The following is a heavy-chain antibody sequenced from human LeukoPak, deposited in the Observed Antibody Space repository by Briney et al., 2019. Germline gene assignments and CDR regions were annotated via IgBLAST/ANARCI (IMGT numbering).Heavy chain of an antibody. Sequence: GASVKVSCKASGYTFTSYGISWVRQAPGQGLEWMGWISAYNGNTNYAQKLQGRVTMTTDTSTSTAYMELSSLRSEDTAVYYCARDRRIFGVPDAFDIWGQGTMVTVSS. CDR1: GYTFTSYG. CDR2: ISAYNGNT. V-gene: IGHV1-18*01. J-gene: IGHJ3*02. CDR3: ARDRRIFGVPDAFDI. D-gene: IGHD3-3*01.